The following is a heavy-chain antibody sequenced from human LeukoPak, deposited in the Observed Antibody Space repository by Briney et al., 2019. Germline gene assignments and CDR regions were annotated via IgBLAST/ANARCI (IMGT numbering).Heavy chain of an antibody. CDR2: IYSGGST. CDR1: GFTVSSNY. CDR3: ARRFFDY. D-gene: IGHD3-16*01. J-gene: IGHJ4*02. V-gene: IGHV3-53*01. Sequence: GGSLRLSCAASGFTVSSNYMSWVRQAPGKGLEWVSVIYSGGSTYYAASVTGRFTISTDNSKNTPYLQMNSLRAEATAVYYCARRFFDYWGQGTLVTVSS.